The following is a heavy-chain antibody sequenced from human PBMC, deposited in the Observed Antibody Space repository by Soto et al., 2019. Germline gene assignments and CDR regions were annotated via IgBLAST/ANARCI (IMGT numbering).Heavy chain of an antibody. Sequence: ASVKVSCKASGYTFTIYGISWVRQAPGQGLEWMGWISAYNGNTSYAQKLQGRVTMTTDTSTTTAYMELRSLRSDDTAVYYCARDHYDFWGSANNWFDPWGQGTQVTVSS. D-gene: IGHD3-3*01. J-gene: IGHJ5*02. V-gene: IGHV1-18*01. CDR2: ISAYNGNT. CDR1: GYTFTIYG. CDR3: ARDHYDFWGSANNWFDP.